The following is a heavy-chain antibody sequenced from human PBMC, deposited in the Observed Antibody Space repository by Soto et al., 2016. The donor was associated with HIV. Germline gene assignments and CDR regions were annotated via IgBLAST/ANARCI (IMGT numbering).Heavy chain of an antibody. CDR1: GYTFTANY. V-gene: IGHV1-2*02. CDR2: INSNSGGT. D-gene: IGHD6-13*01. CDR3: ARDRESSSWPSGAFDI. Sequence: HLVQSGAEVKKPGASVKVSCKASGYTFTANYIQWVRQAPGQGFEWMGWINSNSGGTKYAQKFQGRVTMTRDTSISTAYMELSRLRSDDTAVYYCARDRESSSWPSGAFDIWGQGTMVTVSS. J-gene: IGHJ3*02.